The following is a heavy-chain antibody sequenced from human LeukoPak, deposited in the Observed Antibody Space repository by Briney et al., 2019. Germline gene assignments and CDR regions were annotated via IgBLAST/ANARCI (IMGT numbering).Heavy chain of an antibody. CDR2: IDTDGSST. J-gene: IGHJ4*02. D-gene: IGHD4-17*01. Sequence: PGGSLRLSCAASGFTFSSYWMHWVRQAPGKGLVWASRIDTDGSSTNYADSVKGRFTISRDNAKNTLYLQMNSLRAEDTAVYYCVSTPDDYGDYGDYGDWGQGTLVTVSS. V-gene: IGHV3-74*01. CDR3: VSTPDDYGDYGDYGD. CDR1: GFTFSSYW.